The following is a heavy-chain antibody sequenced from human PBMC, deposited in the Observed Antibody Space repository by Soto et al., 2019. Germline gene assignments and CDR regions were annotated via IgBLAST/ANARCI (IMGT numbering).Heavy chain of an antibody. J-gene: IGHJ6*03. CDR2: IIPILGIA. V-gene: IGHV1-69*02. CDR1: GGTFSSYT. CDR3: ARGRYYGSGSYYYYYYMDV. Sequence: QVQLVQSGAEVKKPGSSVKVSCKASGGTFSSYTISWVRQAPGQGLEWMGRIIPILGIANYAQKFQGRVTITADKPTSTAYMELSSLRSEDTAVYYCARGRYYGSGSYYYYYYMDVWGKGTTVTVSS. D-gene: IGHD3-10*01.